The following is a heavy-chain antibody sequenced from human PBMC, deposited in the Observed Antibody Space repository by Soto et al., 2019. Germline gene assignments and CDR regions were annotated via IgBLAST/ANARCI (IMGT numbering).Heavy chain of an antibody. CDR2: IYHSGST. J-gene: IGHJ6*02. V-gene: IGHV4-4*02. CDR1: GGSISSSNL. D-gene: IGHD3-22*01. Sequence: SETLSLTCAVSGGSISSSNLWSCVRQPPGKGLDWIGEIYHSGSTNYNPSLKSRVTISVDKSKNQFSLKLSSVTAADTAVYYCASRTGDYYDSSGYYYYGMDVWGQGTTVTVYS. CDR3: ASRTGDYYDSSGYYYYGMDV.